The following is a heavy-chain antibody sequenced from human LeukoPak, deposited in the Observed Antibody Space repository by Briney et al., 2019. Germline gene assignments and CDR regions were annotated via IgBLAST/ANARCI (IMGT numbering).Heavy chain of an antibody. Sequence: ASVKVSCKASGYSFTGYYMHWVRQAPGQGLEWMGWINPDSGGTDYAQKFQGRVTMTRDTSITTAYMELSRLTSDDTAVYYCATDAYGGSSIRGFDYWGQGTLVTVSS. CDR2: INPDSGGT. J-gene: IGHJ4*02. CDR3: ATDAYGGSSIRGFDY. CDR1: GYSFTGYY. D-gene: IGHD2-15*01. V-gene: IGHV1-2*02.